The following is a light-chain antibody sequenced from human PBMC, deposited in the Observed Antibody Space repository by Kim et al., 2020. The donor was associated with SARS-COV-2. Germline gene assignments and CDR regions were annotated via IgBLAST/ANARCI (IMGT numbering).Light chain of an antibody. V-gene: IGLV1-47*01. CDR1: SSNILNYA. Sequence: QSVLIQPPSVSAAPGQTVTLSCSGSSSNILNYAVYWYQQVAGAAPRLLIYRGKQRPSGVPERFSGSTSGTSASLAISGLRSEDEADYYCSSWDGSLNAVVFGGGTKVTVL. J-gene: IGLJ2*01. CDR3: SSWDGSLNAVV. CDR2: RGK.